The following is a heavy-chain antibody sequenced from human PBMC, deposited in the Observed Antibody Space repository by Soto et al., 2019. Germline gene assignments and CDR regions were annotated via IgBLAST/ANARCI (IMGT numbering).Heavy chain of an antibody. J-gene: IGHJ1*01. Sequence: GGSLRLSCAASGFTFSRNGMHWVRQAPGKGLEWVAIISKDGSNKYYADSVQGRSTISRDNSKNTLYLEVNSLRVEDTAMYYCARDFYGWGSPTSNHLGLRAIRAQGT. V-gene: IGHV3-30*03. CDR1: GFTFSRNG. D-gene: IGHD3-10*01. CDR2: ISKDGSNK. CDR3: ARDFYGWGSPTSNHLGLRAI.